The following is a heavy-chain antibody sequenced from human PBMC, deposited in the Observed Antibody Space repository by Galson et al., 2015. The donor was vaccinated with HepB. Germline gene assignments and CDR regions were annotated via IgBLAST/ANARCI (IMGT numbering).Heavy chain of an antibody. CDR2: IDWDDDK. V-gene: IGHV2-70*01. D-gene: IGHD5-18*01. J-gene: IGHJ2*01. Sequence: PALVKPTQTLTLTCTFSGFSLSTSGMCVSWIRQPPGKALEWLALIDWDDDKYYSTSLKTRLTISKDTSKNQVVLTMTNMDPVDTATYYCARTAMVDTAMVHGWYFDLWGRGTLVTVSS. CDR3: ARTAMVDTAMVHGWYFDL. CDR1: GFSLSTSGMC.